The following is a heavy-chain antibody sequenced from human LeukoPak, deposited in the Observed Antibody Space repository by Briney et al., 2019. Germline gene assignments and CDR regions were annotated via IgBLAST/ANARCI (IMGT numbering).Heavy chain of an antibody. CDR2: ISAYNGNT. CDR3: ARGGLVVVVPATPSTAPGLLHWFDP. Sequence: ASVKVSCKASGYTFTSYGISWVRQAPGQGLEWMGWISAYNGNTHYAQKVQGRATMTTDTSTSTAYMELRSLRSDDTAVYYCARGGLVVVVPATPSTAPGLLHWFDPWGQGTLVTVSS. CDR1: GYTFTSYG. V-gene: IGHV1-18*01. J-gene: IGHJ5*02. D-gene: IGHD2-15*01.